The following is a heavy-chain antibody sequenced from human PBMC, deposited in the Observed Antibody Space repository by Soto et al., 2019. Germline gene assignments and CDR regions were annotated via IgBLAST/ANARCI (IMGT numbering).Heavy chain of an antibody. CDR3: AIGRGGNKY. J-gene: IGHJ4*02. V-gene: IGHV4-34*01. CDR1: GGSFSPYY. D-gene: IGHD3-16*01. Sequence: QVQLQQWGTGLLKSSETLSLNCAVYGGSFSPYYWSWVRQPPGKGLEWIGETDQSGGTYYNPSLKSRVTVSLDTSKNQCSLEVKSVTAADTAVYYCAIGRGGNKYWGQGTLVTVSS. CDR2: TDQSGGT.